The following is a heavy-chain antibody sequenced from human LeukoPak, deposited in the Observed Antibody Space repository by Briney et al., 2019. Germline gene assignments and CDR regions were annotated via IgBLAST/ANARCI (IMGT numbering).Heavy chain of an antibody. D-gene: IGHD3-22*01. CDR2: ISWNSGSI. J-gene: IGHJ4*02. CDR3: AKDSVYDSSGYYSN. CDR1: GFTFDDYA. V-gene: IGHV3-9*01. Sequence: PGGSLRLSCAASGFTFDDYAMPWVRQAPGKGLEWVSGISWNSGSIGYADSVKGRFTISRDNAKNSLYLQMNSLRAEDTALYYCAKDSVYDSSGYYSNWGQGTLVTVSS.